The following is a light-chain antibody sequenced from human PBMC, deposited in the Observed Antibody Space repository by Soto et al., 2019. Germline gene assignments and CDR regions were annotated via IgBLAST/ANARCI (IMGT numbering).Light chain of an antibody. CDR3: QSYDSSLNVYV. CDR2: GNS. V-gene: IGLV1-40*01. CDR1: TSNIGAGYD. J-gene: IGLJ1*01. Sequence: QSVLTQPPSVSGAPGQRVTISCTGSTSNIGAGYDVHWYQQLPGTAPKLLIYGNSNRPSGVPDRFSGSKSGTSASLAIIGLQPEDEADYYCQSYDSSLNVYVFGSGTKLTVL.